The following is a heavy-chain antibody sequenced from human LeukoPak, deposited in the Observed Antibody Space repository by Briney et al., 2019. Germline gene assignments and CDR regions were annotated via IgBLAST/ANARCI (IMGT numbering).Heavy chain of an antibody. CDR1: GGSIRSYY. CDR3: ARIEYSNSIGY. J-gene: IGHJ4*02. Sequence: SETLSLTCTVSGGSIRSYYWSWIRQPPGKGLEWIGSIYYSGRTYYNPSLKSRVTISVDTSKNQFSLKLSSVTAADTAVYYCARIEYSNSIGYWGQGTLVTVSS. CDR2: IYYSGRT. V-gene: IGHV4-59*12. D-gene: IGHD6-6*01.